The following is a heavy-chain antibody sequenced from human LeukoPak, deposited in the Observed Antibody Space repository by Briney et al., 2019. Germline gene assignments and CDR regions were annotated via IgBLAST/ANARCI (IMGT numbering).Heavy chain of an antibody. J-gene: IGHJ4*02. Sequence: GGSLRLSCAASGFTFSSYAMSWVRQAPGKGLEWVSGISGSGGSTYVADSVKGRFTVSRDNSKNTLYLQMNSLRADDTAVYYCAKDRPTVYSSSWLHFLDSWGQGTLVTVSS. CDR2: ISGSGGST. V-gene: IGHV3-23*01. CDR3: AKDRPTVYSSSWLHFLDS. CDR1: GFTFSSYA. D-gene: IGHD6-13*01.